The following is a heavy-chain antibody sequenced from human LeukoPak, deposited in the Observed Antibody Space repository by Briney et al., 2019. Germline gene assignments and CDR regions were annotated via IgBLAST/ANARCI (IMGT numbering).Heavy chain of an antibody. CDR3: VRDCSSTGCYFSFDI. J-gene: IGHJ3*02. Sequence: SETLSLTCAVYGGSFSGYYWSWIRQPAGKGLEWIGRIYTIGSTNYNPFLKSRVTISVDTSKNQFSLKLSSVTAADTAVYYCVRDCSSTGCYFSFDIWGQGTMVTVSS. V-gene: IGHV4-4*07. CDR2: IYTIGST. D-gene: IGHD2-2*01. CDR1: GGSFSGYY.